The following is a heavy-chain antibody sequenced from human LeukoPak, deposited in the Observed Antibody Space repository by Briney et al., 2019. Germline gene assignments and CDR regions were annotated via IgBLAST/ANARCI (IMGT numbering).Heavy chain of an antibody. J-gene: IGHJ4*02. V-gene: IGHV3-33*01. CDR1: GFTFSSYG. Sequence: GGSLRLSCAASGFTFSSYGMHWVRQAPGKGLEWVAVIWYDGSNKYYADSVKSRFTISRDNSKNTLYLQMNSLRAEDTAVYYCARGGARGYSYGSFFDYWGQGTLVTVSS. CDR3: ARGGARGYSYGSFFDY. D-gene: IGHD5-18*01. CDR2: IWYDGSNK.